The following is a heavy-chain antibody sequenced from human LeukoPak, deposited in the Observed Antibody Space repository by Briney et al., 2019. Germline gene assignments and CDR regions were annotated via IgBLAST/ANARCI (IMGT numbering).Heavy chain of an antibody. CDR1: GFTLSSYD. V-gene: IGHV3-30*03. Sequence: GGSLRLSCAASGFTLSSYDMHWVRQAPGKGLEWVAVISYDGSNKYYADSVKGRFTISRDNSKNTLYLQMNSLRAEDTAVYYCARDRLGYGSGWYNAFDIWGQGTMVTVSS. CDR2: ISYDGSNK. D-gene: IGHD6-19*01. J-gene: IGHJ3*02. CDR3: ARDRLGYGSGWYNAFDI.